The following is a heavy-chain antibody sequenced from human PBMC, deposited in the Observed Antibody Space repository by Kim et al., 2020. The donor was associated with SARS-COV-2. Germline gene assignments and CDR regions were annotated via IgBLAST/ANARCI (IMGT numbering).Heavy chain of an antibody. CDR2: ISYDGSNK. D-gene: IGHD2-2*01. V-gene: IGHV3-33*05. J-gene: IGHJ6*02. CDR3: ARTGEYQLKYYGMDV. CDR1: GFTFSSYG. Sequence: GGSLRLSCAASGFTFSSYGMHWVRQAPGKGLEWVAVISYDGSNKYYADSVKGRFTISRDNSKNTLYLQMNSLRAEDTAVYYCARTGEYQLKYYGMDVWGQGTTVTVSS.